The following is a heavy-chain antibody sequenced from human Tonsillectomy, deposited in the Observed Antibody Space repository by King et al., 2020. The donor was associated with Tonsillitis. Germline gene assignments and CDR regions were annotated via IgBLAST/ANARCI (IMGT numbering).Heavy chain of an antibody. J-gene: IGHJ4*02. CDR2: ISGSGGST. D-gene: IGHD3-10*01. V-gene: IGHV3-23*04. CDR3: AKALGDLAGGFEY. Sequence: VQLVESGGGLVQPGGSLRLSCAASGFTFSNYAMSWVRQAPGKGLEWVSTISGSGGSTYYADSVKGRFTISRDNSKNTLYLQLNSLRDEHTAVYYCAKALGDLAGGFEYWGQGTLVTVSS. CDR1: GFTFSNYA.